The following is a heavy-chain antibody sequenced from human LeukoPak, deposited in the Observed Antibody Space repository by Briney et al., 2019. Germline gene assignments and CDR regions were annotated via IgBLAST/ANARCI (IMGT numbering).Heavy chain of an antibody. D-gene: IGHD3-10*01. CDR1: GFTFSSYA. CDR2: ISGSGGST. CDR3: AKVLASMVRAFDY. V-gene: IGHV3-23*01. Sequence: GGSLRLSCAASGFTFSSYAMSWVRQAPGKGLEWVSAISGSGGSTYYADSVKGRFTISRDNSKNTLYLQMNSLRAEDTAVCYCAKVLASMVRAFDYWGQGTLVTVSS. J-gene: IGHJ4*02.